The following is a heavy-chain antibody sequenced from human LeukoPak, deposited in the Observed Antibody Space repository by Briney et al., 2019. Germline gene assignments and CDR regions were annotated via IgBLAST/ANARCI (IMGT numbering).Heavy chain of an antibody. D-gene: IGHD2-2*01. CDR2: IIPIFGTA. J-gene: IGHJ4*02. Sequence: GASVKVSCKASGGTFSSYAISWVRQAPGRGLEWMGGIIPIFGTANYAQKFQGRVTITTDESTSTAYMELSSLRSEDTAVYYCASGYCSSTSCPFDYWGQGTLVTVSS. CDR1: GGTFSSYA. V-gene: IGHV1-69*05. CDR3: ASGYCSSTSCPFDY.